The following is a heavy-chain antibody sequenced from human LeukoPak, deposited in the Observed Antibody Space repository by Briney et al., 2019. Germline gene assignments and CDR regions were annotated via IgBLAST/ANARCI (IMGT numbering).Heavy chain of an antibody. CDR1: GFTVSSNY. Sequence: GGSLRLSCAASGFTVSSNYMSWVRQAPGKGLEWVSVIYSGGSTYYADSVKGRLTISRGNSKNTLYLQMNSLRAEDTAVYYCARDGTTYDAFDIWGQGTMVTVSS. CDR3: ARDGTTYDAFDI. CDR2: IYSGGST. V-gene: IGHV3-53*01. D-gene: IGHD1-7*01. J-gene: IGHJ3*02.